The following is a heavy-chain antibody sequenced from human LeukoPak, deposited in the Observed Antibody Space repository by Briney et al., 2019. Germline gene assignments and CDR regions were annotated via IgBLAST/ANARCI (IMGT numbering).Heavy chain of an antibody. CDR3: ATYDNWVAGDV. D-gene: IGHD1-1*01. V-gene: IGHV3-7*01. Sequence: GGSLRLSCAASGFTFKDYWMSWVRQAPGKGPEWVANINEEGNEEHFVDSVKGRFTVSRDNAKNSLFLQMNSLRVEDTAVYYCATYDNWVAGDVWGQGTTVSVSS. CDR1: GFTFKDYW. J-gene: IGHJ6*02. CDR2: INEEGNEE.